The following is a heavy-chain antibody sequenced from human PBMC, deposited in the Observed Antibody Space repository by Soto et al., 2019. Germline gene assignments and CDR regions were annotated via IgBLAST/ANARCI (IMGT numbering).Heavy chain of an antibody. V-gene: IGHV4-34*01. CDR1: GGSFSGYY. D-gene: IGHD3-10*01. Sequence: PSETLSLTCAVYGGSFSGYYWSWIRQAPGKGLEWIGEINHSGSTNYNPSLKSRVTISVDTSKNQFSLKLSSVTAADTAVYYCARGLGGSGSYARYYYYYYGMDVWGQGTTVTVSS. CDR2: INHSGST. CDR3: ARGLGGSGSYARYYYYYYGMDV. J-gene: IGHJ6*02.